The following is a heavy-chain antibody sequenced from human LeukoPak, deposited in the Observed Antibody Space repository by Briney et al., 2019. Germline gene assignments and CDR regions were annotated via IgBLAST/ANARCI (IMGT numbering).Heavy chain of an antibody. CDR1: GFTFSSYA. Sequence: GGSLRLSCAASGFTFSSYAMSWVRQAPGKGLEWVSAISGSGGSTYYADSVKGRFTISRDNSKNTLYLQMNSLRAEDTALYYCAKATKMTTVPDDYYYYGMDVWGQGTTVTVSS. J-gene: IGHJ6*02. D-gene: IGHD4-17*01. V-gene: IGHV3-23*01. CDR2: ISGSGGST. CDR3: AKATKMTTVPDDYYYYGMDV.